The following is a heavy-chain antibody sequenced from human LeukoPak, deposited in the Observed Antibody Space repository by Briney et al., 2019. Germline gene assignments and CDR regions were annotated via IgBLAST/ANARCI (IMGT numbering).Heavy chain of an antibody. D-gene: IGHD2-15*01. V-gene: IGHV3-30*01. CDR3: ARKRGPYCSGGSCSNDAFDI. J-gene: IGHJ3*02. CDR1: GFTFSSYA. Sequence: GGSLGLSCAASGFTFSSYAMHWVRQAPGKGLEWVAVISYDGSNKYYADSVKGRFTISRDNSKNTLYLQMNSLRAEDTAVYYCARKRGPYCSGGSCSNDAFDIWGQGTMVTVSS. CDR2: ISYDGSNK.